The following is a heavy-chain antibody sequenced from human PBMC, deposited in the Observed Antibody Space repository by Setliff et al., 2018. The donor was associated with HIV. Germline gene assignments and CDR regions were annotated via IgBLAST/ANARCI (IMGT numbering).Heavy chain of an antibody. V-gene: IGHV1-18*01. CDR1: GYIFTSYG. J-gene: IGHJ1*01. Sequence: SVKVSCKASGYIFTSYGISWVRQAPGQGLEWMGWISAYNGNTNYAQKFQGRVSMTIDTSTSTAYMGLRSLRPDDTAVYFCARDPSSGIYYDSSGQYFQNWGQGTLGTVSS. CDR3: ARDPSSGIYYDSSGQYFQN. CDR2: ISAYNGNT. D-gene: IGHD3-22*01.